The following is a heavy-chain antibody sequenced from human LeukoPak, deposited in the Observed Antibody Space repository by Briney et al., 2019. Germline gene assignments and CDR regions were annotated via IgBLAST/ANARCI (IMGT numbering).Heavy chain of an antibody. CDR3: TTDRAITVRPLFDF. J-gene: IGHJ4*02. CDR1: GFTFAKAW. Sequence: PGGSLRLSCAASGFTFAKAWMGWVRQTPEKWLEWVARIKSITDGGTTDYAAPVKGRFIVSRDDSKNTVYLQMNSLRTEDTAVYYCTTDRAITVRPLFDFWGQGTLVTVSS. CDR2: IKSITDGGTT. D-gene: IGHD6-6*01. V-gene: IGHV3-15*01.